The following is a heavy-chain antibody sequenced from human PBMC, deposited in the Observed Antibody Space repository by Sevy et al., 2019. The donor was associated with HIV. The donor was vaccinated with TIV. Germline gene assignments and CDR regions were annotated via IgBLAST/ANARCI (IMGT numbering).Heavy chain of an antibody. CDR2: IYSGGST. J-gene: IGHJ4*02. CDR3: ARAVVERWLQYFDY. V-gene: IGHV3-66*02. Sequence: GGSLRLSCVASGFTVSSNYMTWVRQAPGKGLEWVSIIYSGGSTYYADSVRGRFTISRDNSKNTLYLQMNSLRAEDTAVYFCARAVVERWLQYFDYWGQGTLVTVSS. CDR1: GFTVSSNY. D-gene: IGHD3-22*01.